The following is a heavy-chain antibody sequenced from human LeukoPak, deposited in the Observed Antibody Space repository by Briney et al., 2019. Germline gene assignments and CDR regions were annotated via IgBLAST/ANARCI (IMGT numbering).Heavy chain of an antibody. D-gene: IGHD6-13*01. V-gene: IGHV4-59*08. Sequence: PSETLSLTCSVSGGSINNYYWSWIRQPPGKGLEWIGYIYVSGRTDYSPSLKSRITISGDTSKNQISLNLRSVTAADTAVYYCARHDGSSWSYWGSGILVTVSA. CDR3: ARHDGSSWSY. CDR2: IYVSGRT. CDR1: GGSINNYY. J-gene: IGHJ1*01.